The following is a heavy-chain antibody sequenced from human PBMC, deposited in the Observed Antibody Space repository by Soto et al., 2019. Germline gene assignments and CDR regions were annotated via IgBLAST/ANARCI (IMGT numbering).Heavy chain of an antibody. CDR1: ADSITISNSY. Sequence: SETLSLTCTVSADSITISNSYWGWLRQPPGQGRLGIGSASYNGGTFYNPSLKGRVAISVDPSKKQSSLQVTSVTAADTAVYYCARHRIEVVWRGFDFWGQGSPVTVSS. CDR2: ASYNGGT. D-gene: IGHD1-1*01. CDR3: ARHRIEVVWRGFDF. J-gene: IGHJ4*02. V-gene: IGHV4-39*01.